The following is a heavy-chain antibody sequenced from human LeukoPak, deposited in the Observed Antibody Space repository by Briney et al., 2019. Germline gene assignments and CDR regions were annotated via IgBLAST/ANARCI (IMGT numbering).Heavy chain of an antibody. CDR3: ARGGGGAVVPAL. D-gene: IGHD2-2*01. CDR1: GYTFTGYY. Sequence: GASVKVSCKASGYTFTGYYMHWVRQAPGQGLEWMGWINTKTGDPTYGQAFTGRFVFSLETSASTAYLQINSLKAEDTAVYYCARGGGGAVVPALWGQGTLITVSS. CDR2: INTKTGDP. J-gene: IGHJ4*02. V-gene: IGHV7-4-1*02.